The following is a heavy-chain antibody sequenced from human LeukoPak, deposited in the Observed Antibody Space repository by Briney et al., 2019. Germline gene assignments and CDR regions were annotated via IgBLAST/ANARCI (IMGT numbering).Heavy chain of an antibody. D-gene: IGHD3-22*01. CDR2: INTSGGGT. Sequence: ASVKVSCKASGYTFTSYHMHWVRQAPGQGLEWMGIINTSGGGTSYAQKFQGRVTMTRDTSTSTVYMELSSLRSEDTAVYYCARGTNYYDSSGYYLLWGQGTLVTVSS. CDR3: ARGTNYYDSSGYYLL. CDR1: GYTFTSYH. V-gene: IGHV1-46*01. J-gene: IGHJ4*02.